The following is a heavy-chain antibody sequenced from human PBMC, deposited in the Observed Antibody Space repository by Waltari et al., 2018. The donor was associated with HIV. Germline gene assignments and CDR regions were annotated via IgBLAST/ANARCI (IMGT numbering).Heavy chain of an antibody. CDR1: GDPSSTYA. Sequence: QVQLVQSGAEVKNPGASVKVSCKASGDPSSTYAIHWVGQATGQGLEWMGWMNPNSGNTGYAQKFQGRVNMTRNSSIRTAYMELSSLRSDDTAVYYCSRGLHCTATSCLLYHGMDVWGQGTAVSVSS. CDR3: SRGLHCTATSCLLYHGMDV. V-gene: IGHV1-8*01. D-gene: IGHD2-2*01. J-gene: IGHJ6*02. CDR2: MNPNSGNT.